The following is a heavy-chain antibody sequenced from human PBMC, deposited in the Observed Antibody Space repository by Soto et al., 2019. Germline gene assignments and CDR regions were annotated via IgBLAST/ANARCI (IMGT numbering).Heavy chain of an antibody. V-gene: IGHV1-69*13. CDR2: IIPIFGTA. Sequence: SVKVSCKASGGTFSSYAISCVRQAPGQGLEWMGGIIPIFGTANYAQKFQGRVTITADESTSTAYMELSSLRSEDTAVYYCARGPLELRFLEWLLYSYWGQGTLVTLSS. CDR1: GGTFSSYA. J-gene: IGHJ4*02. D-gene: IGHD3-3*01. CDR3: ARGPLELRFLEWLLYSY.